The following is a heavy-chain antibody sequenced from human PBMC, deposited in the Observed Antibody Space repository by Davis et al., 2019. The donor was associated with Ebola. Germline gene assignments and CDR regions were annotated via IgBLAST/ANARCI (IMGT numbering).Heavy chain of an antibody. D-gene: IGHD6-19*01. CDR2: ISGSGGST. Sequence: GESLKISCAASGFTFSSYAMSWVRQAPGKGLEWVPAISGSGGSTYYADSVKGRFTISRDNSKNTVCLQMNSLRAEDTAIYYCAKKVPGIRPFDYWGQGTLVSVSS. CDR3: AKKVPGIRPFDY. V-gene: IGHV3-23*01. J-gene: IGHJ4*02. CDR1: GFTFSSYA.